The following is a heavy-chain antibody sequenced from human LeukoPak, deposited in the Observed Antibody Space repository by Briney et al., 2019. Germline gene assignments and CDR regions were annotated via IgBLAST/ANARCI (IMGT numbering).Heavy chain of an antibody. CDR2: IYHSGSGST. J-gene: IGHJ4*02. Sequence: SETLSLTCTVSGGSISSGGHSWSWIRQPPGKGLEWIGYIYHSGSGSTYYNPSLKSRVTISIDKSKNQFSLKVSSVTAADTAVYYCARGPPYIVVVTAIGFFDYWGQGTLVTVSS. V-gene: IGHV4-30-2*01. CDR1: GGSISSGGHS. D-gene: IGHD2-21*02. CDR3: ARGPPYIVVVTAIGFFDY.